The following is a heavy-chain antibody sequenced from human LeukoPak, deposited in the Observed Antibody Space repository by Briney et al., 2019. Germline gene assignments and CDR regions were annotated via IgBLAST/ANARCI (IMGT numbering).Heavy chain of an antibody. CDR1: GYTFTSYG. Sequence: ASVKVSCKASGYTFTSYGFSWVRQAPGQGLEWMGWISAYNGYTDYAQKFQFRVTMTTDTSTSTAYMELRSLRSDDTAVYYCARDACRGVTCYSDLYYYYYGVDVWGQGTTITVSS. J-gene: IGHJ6*02. V-gene: IGHV1-18*01. D-gene: IGHD2-15*01. CDR3: ARDACRGVTCYSDLYYYYYGVDV. CDR2: ISAYNGYT.